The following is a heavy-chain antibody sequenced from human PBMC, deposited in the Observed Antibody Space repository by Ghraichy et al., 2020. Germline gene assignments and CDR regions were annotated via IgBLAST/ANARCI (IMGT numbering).Heavy chain of an antibody. V-gene: IGHV3-23*01. CDR3: AKDLHYWTAMDV. D-gene: IGHD3/OR15-3a*01. J-gene: IGHJ6*02. CDR2: VSHTGGDQ. Sequence: GGSLRLSCAVSGFTFSCCAMSWVRHSPAKGLEWVAGVSHTGGDQHYADSVRGGFAISRDNSKNTLSLQMNNLRAEDTAVYYCAKDLHYWTAMDVWGQGTTVTV. CDR1: GFTFSCCA.